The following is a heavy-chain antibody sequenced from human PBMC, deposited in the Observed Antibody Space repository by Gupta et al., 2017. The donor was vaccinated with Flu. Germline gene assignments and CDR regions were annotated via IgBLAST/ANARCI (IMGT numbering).Heavy chain of an antibody. V-gene: IGHV3-23*01. CDR2: ISGGGSNT. Sequence: EVQLLESGGGLAQPGGSLSLSCASSGFPFRTYAMRWVRQAPGRGLEWVSTISGGGSNTYYADSVKGRFTISGDSSKKTMYLQMNSLRAEDTAVYYCSKGANWAFEIWGQGTMVTVSS. CDR1: GFPFRTYA. J-gene: IGHJ3*02. D-gene: IGHD1-1*01. CDR3: SKGANWAFEI.